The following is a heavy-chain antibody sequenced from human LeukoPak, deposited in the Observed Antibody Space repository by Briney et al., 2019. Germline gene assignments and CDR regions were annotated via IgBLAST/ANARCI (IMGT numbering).Heavy chain of an antibody. CDR1: GYTFTSYD. CDR3: AKRFQGFGYNSRWPEDQYFDY. J-gene: IGHJ4*02. CDR2: MNPNSGNT. V-gene: IGHV1-8*03. D-gene: IGHD6-13*01. Sequence: GASVKVSCKASGYTFTSYDINWVRQATGQGLEWMGWMNPNSGNTGYAQKFQGRVTITRNTSISTAYMELSSLRAEDTAVYYCAKRFQGFGYNSRWPEDQYFDYWGQGTLVTVSS.